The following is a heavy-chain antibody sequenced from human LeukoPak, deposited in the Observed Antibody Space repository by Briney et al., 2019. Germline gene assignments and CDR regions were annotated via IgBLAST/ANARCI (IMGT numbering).Heavy chain of an antibody. CDR2: IYWDDDK. Sequence: SGPTLVKPTQTLTLTCAFSGFSLSTSGVGVGWIRQPPGKALEWLAIIYWDDDKRYSPALKSRLAVTRDTSKNQVVLTMSSMDPVDTATYYCAHGFHGDYVKAFYFDYWGQGTLVTVSS. CDR3: AHGFHGDYVKAFYFDY. V-gene: IGHV2-5*02. J-gene: IGHJ4*02. CDR1: GFSLSTSGVG. D-gene: IGHD4-17*01.